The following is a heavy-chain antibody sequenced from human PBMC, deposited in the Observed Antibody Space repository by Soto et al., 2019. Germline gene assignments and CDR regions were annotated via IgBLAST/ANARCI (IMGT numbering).Heavy chain of an antibody. CDR3: ARMAGPWYFDL. CDR2: INHSGGT. CDR1: GGSSSTYY. V-gene: IGHV4-34*01. Sequence: SETLSLTCAVYGGSSSTYYWSWIRQPPGKGLEWIGEINHSGGTNYNPPLKSRVTMSLDTSRNQFSLSLNSVTAADTAVYYCARMAGPWYFDLWGRGTLVTVSS. J-gene: IGHJ2*01.